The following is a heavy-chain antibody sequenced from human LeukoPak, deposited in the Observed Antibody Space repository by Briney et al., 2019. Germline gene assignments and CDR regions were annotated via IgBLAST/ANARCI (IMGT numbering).Heavy chain of an antibody. CDR1: GGTFISYA. Sequence: GSSVKVSCKASGGTFISYAISWVRQAPGQGLEWMGGIIPIFGTANYAQKFQGRVTFTADESTSTAYMELSSLRSEDTAVYYCARDGDFWSGPPGGHHPRLYNWFDPWGQGTLVTVSS. CDR2: IIPIFGTA. J-gene: IGHJ5*02. V-gene: IGHV1-69*01. D-gene: IGHD3-3*01. CDR3: ARDGDFWSGPPGGHHPRLYNWFDP.